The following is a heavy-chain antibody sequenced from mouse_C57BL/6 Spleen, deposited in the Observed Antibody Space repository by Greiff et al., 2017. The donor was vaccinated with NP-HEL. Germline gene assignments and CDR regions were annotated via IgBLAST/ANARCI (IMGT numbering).Heavy chain of an antibody. V-gene: IGHV5-4*01. CDR2: ISDGGSYT. Sequence: EVQLVESGGGLVKPGGSLKLSCAASGFTFSSYAMSWVRQTPEKRLEWVATISDGGSYTYYPDNVKGRFTISRDNAKNNLYLQMSNLKSEDTAMYYCATGSSSWFAYWGQRTLVTVSA. D-gene: IGHD1-1*01. CDR3: ATGSSSWFAY. J-gene: IGHJ3*01. CDR1: GFTFSSYA.